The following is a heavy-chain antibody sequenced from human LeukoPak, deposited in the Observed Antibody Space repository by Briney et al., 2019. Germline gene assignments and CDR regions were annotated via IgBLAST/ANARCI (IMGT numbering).Heavy chain of an antibody. CDR2: INHSGST. Sequence: PSETLSLTCAVYGGSFSDYYWSWIRQPPGKGLEWIGKINHSGSTNYNPSLKSRVTISIDTSKKQFSLKLSSVTAADTAVYYCARLRWLHQTYYFDYWGQGTLVTVSS. CDR3: ARLRWLHQTYYFDY. V-gene: IGHV4-34*01. J-gene: IGHJ4*02. D-gene: IGHD5-24*01. CDR1: GGSFSDYY.